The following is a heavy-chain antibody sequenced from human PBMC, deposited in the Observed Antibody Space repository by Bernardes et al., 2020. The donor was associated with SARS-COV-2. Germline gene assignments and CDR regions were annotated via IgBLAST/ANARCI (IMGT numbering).Heavy chain of an antibody. D-gene: IGHD5-18*01. V-gene: IGHV3-30*18. Sequence: GGSLRLSCAASGFTFNNYGMHWVRQAPGKGLEWVAFISYEGSKKYYLDSLKGRFTISRASSKNTLYLQMNSLRDDDTAVYDCVKRRAIFELWAGNFDYWGQGTLVTVSS. J-gene: IGHJ4*02. CDR3: VKRRAIFELWAGNFDY. CDR1: GFTFNNYG. CDR2: ISYEGSKK.